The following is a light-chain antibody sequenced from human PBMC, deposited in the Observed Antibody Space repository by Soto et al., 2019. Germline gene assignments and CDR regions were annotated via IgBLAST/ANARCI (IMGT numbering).Light chain of an antibody. Sequence: DIQMTQSPSTLSVSVGDTVTITCRANQSISEFLAWYQQRPGKAPKLLIYKASTLKSGVPSRFSGSGSGTEFTLTISSLQPDDFATYYCQQYNSYWTFGQGTKVDI. CDR3: QQYNSYWT. J-gene: IGKJ1*01. V-gene: IGKV1-5*03. CDR1: QSISEF. CDR2: KAS.